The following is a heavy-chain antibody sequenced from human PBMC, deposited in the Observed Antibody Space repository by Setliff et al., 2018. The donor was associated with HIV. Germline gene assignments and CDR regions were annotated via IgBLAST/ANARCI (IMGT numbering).Heavy chain of an antibody. J-gene: IGHJ4*02. D-gene: IGHD7-27*01. Sequence: GESLKISCKGSGYRFTNYWIDWVRQMPGKGLEWMGIIYPGDSDTRYSPTFQGQATISADKSMSTAYLQWNSLKASDTAMYYCARLPTGDHHFDFWGEGTLVTVSS. CDR2: IYPGDSDT. V-gene: IGHV5-51*01. CDR1: GYRFTNYW. CDR3: ARLPTGDHHFDF.